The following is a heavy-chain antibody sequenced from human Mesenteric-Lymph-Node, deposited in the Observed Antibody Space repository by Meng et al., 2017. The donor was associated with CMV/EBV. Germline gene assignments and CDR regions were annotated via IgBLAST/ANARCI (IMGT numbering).Heavy chain of an antibody. CDR1: GFTFSDYA. J-gene: IGHJ6*02. D-gene: IGHD3-3*01. CDR3: ARDDYEFWSGYYFHYSYYTMDV. V-gene: IGHV3-30-3*01. Sequence: GESLKISCAASGFTFSDYAVHWVRQAPGKGLEWVAVISYDGSNKYYADSVKGRFTISRDNSKNKLYLQMDSLRPEDTAVYYCARDDYEFWSGYYFHYSYYTMDVWGQGTTVTVSS. CDR2: ISYDGSNK.